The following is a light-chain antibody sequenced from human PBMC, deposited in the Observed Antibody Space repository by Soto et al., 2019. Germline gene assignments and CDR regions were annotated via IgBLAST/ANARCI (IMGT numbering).Light chain of an antibody. J-gene: IGKJ1*01. CDR3: QKYNSART. V-gene: IGKV1-39*01. CDR2: AAS. Sequence: DIQMTQSPSSLSASVGDRVTITCRASQSISSYLNWYQQKPGKAPKLLIYAASSLQSGVPSRFSGSGSGTDFTLTISSLQPEDFATYYCQKYNSARTFGQGTTVDIK. CDR1: QSISSY.